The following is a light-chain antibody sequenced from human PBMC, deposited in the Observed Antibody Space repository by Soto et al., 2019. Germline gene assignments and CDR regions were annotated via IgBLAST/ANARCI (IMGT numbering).Light chain of an antibody. CDR2: GTS. CDR1: QSVSSN. CDR3: QQYNNRPRT. V-gene: IGKV3-15*01. Sequence: IVMTQSPPTLSVSPEERATLSCRASQSVSSNLAWYQQKPGQAPRLLIYGTSTSATGVPARFSGSGSGTEFTLTISSLQSEDFAVYYCQQYNNRPRTFGQGTKV. J-gene: IGKJ1*01.